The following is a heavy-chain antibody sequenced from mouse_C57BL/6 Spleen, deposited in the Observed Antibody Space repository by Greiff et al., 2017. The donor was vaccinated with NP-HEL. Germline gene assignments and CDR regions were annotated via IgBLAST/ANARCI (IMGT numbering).Heavy chain of an antibody. D-gene: IGHD1-1*01. CDR3: AGGTVVDWYFDV. Sequence: QVQLQQSGPELVKPGASVKISCKASGYAFSSSWMNWVKQRPGKGLEWIGRIYPGDGDTNYNGKFKGKATLTADKSSSTAYMQLSSLTSEDSAVYFCAGGTVVDWYFDVWGTGTTVTVSS. J-gene: IGHJ1*03. CDR1: GYAFSSSW. CDR2: IYPGDGDT. V-gene: IGHV1-82*01.